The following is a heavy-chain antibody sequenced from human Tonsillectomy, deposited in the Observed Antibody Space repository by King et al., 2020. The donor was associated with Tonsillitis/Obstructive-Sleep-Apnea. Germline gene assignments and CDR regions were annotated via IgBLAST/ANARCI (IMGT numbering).Heavy chain of an antibody. CDR2: IYPGDSDT. CDR1: GYSFTSYW. Sequence: VQLVESGAEVKKPGESLKISCKGSGYSFTSYWIGWVRQMPGKGLEWMGIIYPGDSDTRYSPSFQGQVTISADKSISTAYLQWSSREASDPAMDYWARKERWFDPWGQGTLVTVSS. J-gene: IGHJ5*02. V-gene: IGHV5-51*01. CDR3: ARKERWFDP.